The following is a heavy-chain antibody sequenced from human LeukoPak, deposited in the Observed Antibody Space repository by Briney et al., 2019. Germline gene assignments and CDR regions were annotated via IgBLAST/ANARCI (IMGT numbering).Heavy chain of an antibody. J-gene: IGHJ4*02. CDR3: ARAGQYYFDY. CDR1: GFTVSSNY. Sequence: PGGSLRLSCAASGFTVSSNYMSWVRQAPGKGLEWVSVIYSGGRRYYADSVKGRFISSRDNSKNTLYLQMNSLRAEDAAVYYSARAGQYYFDYWGQGPLVTVSS. D-gene: IGHD4-11*01. CDR2: IYSGGRR. V-gene: IGHV3-53*01.